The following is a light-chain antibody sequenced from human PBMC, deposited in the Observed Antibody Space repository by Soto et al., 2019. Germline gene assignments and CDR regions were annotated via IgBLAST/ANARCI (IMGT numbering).Light chain of an antibody. CDR1: QSVSSK. V-gene: IGKV3-20*01. CDR2: GAS. Sequence: EIVMTQSPATLSLSPGQRATLSCRASQSVSSKLAWYQQRPGQAPRLLIYGASTRATGIPARFSGSGSGTDFTLTISRLEPEDFAVYYCQQYGSSPLTFGQGTKVDIK. J-gene: IGKJ1*01. CDR3: QQYGSSPLT.